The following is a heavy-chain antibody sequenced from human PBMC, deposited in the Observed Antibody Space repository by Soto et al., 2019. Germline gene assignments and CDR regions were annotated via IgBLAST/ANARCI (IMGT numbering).Heavy chain of an antibody. D-gene: IGHD2-15*01. Sequence: QVQLQESGPGLVKPSETLTLTCKVSSGSVSNYYWSWIRQPAGKGLEWIGRIYTGGSTNYNPSLKSRDTMSVDTSKNQFSLRLTSVTAADTAVYYCARASVGPPGGGSWTMPFDSWGRGTLVTVSS. CDR3: ARASVGPPGGGSWTMPFDS. V-gene: IGHV4-4*07. CDR1: SGSVSNYY. J-gene: IGHJ4*02. CDR2: IYTGGST.